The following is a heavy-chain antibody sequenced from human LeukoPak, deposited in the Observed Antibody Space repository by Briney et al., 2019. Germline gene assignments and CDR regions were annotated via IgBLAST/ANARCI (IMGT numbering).Heavy chain of an antibody. CDR3: AKDQFLPRTFYDYVWGSYRQDDAFDI. CDR2: IRYDGSNK. V-gene: IGHV3-30*02. Sequence: PGRSLSLSCATSGFTFSSYGMHWVSQAPGKGLEWVAFIRYDGSNKYYADSAKGRFTISRDNSKNTLYLQMNSLRAEDTAVYYCAKDQFLPRTFYDYVWGSYRQDDAFDIWGQGTMVTVSS. CDR1: GFTFSSYG. D-gene: IGHD3-16*02. J-gene: IGHJ3*02.